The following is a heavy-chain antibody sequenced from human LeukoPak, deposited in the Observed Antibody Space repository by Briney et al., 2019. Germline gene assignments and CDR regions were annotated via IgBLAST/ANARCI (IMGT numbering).Heavy chain of an antibody. V-gene: IGHV1-2*02. Sequence: ASVKVSCKASGYTFTGNYMHWVRRAPGQGLEWMGWINPHSGVTNFAQRFQGRVTLTRDTSISTAYMELSRLTSDDTAVYFCARGPQYQLLKALGYYYMDVWGEGTTVTVSS. J-gene: IGHJ6*03. D-gene: IGHD2-2*01. CDR3: ARGPQYQLLKALGYYYMDV. CDR2: INPHSGVT. CDR1: GYTFTGNY.